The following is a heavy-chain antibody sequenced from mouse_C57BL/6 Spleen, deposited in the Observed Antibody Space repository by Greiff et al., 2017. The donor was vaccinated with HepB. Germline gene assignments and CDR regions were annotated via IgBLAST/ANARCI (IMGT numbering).Heavy chain of an antibody. V-gene: IGHV1-52*01. Sequence: VQLQQPGAELVRPGSSVKLSCKASGYTFTSYWMHWVKQRPIQGLEWIGNIDPSDSETHYNQKFKDKATLTVDKSSSTAYMQLSSLTSEDSAVYYCARERADGSSPYWYFDVWGTGTTVTVSS. J-gene: IGHJ1*03. D-gene: IGHD1-1*01. CDR2: IDPSDSET. CDR3: ARERADGSSPYWYFDV. CDR1: GYTFTSYW.